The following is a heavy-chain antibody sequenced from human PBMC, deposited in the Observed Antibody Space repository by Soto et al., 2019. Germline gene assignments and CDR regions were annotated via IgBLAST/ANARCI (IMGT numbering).Heavy chain of an antibody. Sequence: ASVKVSCKASGYTFTSYGISWVRQAPGQGLEWMGWISAYNGNTNYAQKPQGRVTMTTDTSTSTAYMELRSLRSDDTAVYYCARGKVLLWFGELLTNSFDYWGQGTLVTVSS. D-gene: IGHD3-10*01. V-gene: IGHV1-18*01. J-gene: IGHJ4*02. CDR3: ARGKVLLWFGELLTNSFDY. CDR1: GYTFTSYG. CDR2: ISAYNGNT.